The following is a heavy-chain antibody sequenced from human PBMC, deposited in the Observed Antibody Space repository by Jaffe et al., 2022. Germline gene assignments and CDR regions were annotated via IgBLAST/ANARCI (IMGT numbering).Heavy chain of an antibody. J-gene: IGHJ6*03. CDR1: GDSISSHYS. CDR3: ARHAYYYYYMDV. Sequence: QVQLQESGPGLVKPSETLSLTCAVSGDSISSHYSWGWMRQPPGKGLEWIGSIFYDGKTYYNPSLKSRVTISVDTSKNQFSLKLSSVTAADTAVFYCARHAYYYYYMDVWGKGTTVTVSS. CDR2: IFYDGKT. V-gene: IGHV4-38-2*01.